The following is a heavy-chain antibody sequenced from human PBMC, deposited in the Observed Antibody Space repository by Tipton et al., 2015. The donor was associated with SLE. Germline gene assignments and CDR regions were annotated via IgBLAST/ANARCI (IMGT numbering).Heavy chain of an antibody. CDR3: AREGCTGGVCYRGGYFDY. J-gene: IGHJ4*02. CDR2: INWNGGST. V-gene: IGHV3-20*03. Sequence: WIRQPPGKGLEWVSGINWNGGSTGYADSVKGRFTISRDNAKNSLYLQMNSLRAEDTAVYYCAREGCTGGVCYRGGYFDYWGQGTLVTVSS. D-gene: IGHD2-8*02.